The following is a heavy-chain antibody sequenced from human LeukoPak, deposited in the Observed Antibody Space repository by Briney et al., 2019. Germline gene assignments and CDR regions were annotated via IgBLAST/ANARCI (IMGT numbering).Heavy chain of an antibody. CDR2: IRYDGSNK. CDR3: ARGLIAASVYYFDY. V-gene: IGHV3-30*02. J-gene: IGHJ4*02. D-gene: IGHD6-13*01. Sequence: PGGSLRLSCAASGFTFSSYGMHWVRQAPGKGLEWVAFIRYDGSNKYYADSVKGRFTISRDNSKNTLYLQMNSLRPEDTAVYYCARGLIAASVYYFDYWGQGTLVTVSS. CDR1: GFTFSSYG.